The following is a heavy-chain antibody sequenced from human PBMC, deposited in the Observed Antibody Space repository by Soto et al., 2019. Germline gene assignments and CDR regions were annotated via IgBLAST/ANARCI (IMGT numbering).Heavy chain of an antibody. V-gene: IGHV3-33*01. D-gene: IGHD1-1*01. Sequence: QVQLVESGGGVVQPGRSLRLSCAASGFTFSSYGMHWVRQAPGKGLEWVAVIWYDGSNKYYADSVKGRFTISRDNSRNTLYLQMNSLRAEDTAVYYCARDGKGAFDYWGQGTLVTVSS. J-gene: IGHJ4*02. CDR2: IWYDGSNK. CDR1: GFTFSSYG. CDR3: ARDGKGAFDY.